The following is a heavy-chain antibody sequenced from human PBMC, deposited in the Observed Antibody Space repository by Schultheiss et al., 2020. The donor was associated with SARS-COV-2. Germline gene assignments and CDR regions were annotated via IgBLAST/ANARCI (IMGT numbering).Heavy chain of an antibody. J-gene: IGHJ5*02. CDR3: ARMLGYCSTTSCLTRFDP. D-gene: IGHD2-2*01. CDR1: GGSISSYY. Sequence: SQTLSLTCTVSGGSISSYYWSWIRQPPGKGLEWIGYIYYSGSTNYNPPLKSRVTISVDTSKNQFSLKLSSVTAADTAVYYCARMLGYCSTTSCLTRFDPWGQGTLVTGSS. V-gene: IGHV4-59*01. CDR2: IYYSGST.